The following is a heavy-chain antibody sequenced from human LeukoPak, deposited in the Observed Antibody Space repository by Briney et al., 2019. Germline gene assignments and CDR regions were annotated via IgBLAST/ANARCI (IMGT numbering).Heavy chain of an antibody. CDR1: GFTFSSYW. CDR3: ARANATYYDFWSGYPYLLPDY. V-gene: IGHV3-7*01. CDR2: IKQDGSEK. Sequence: GGSLRLSCAASGFTFSSYWMSWVRQAPGKGLEWVANIKQDGSEKYYVDSVKGRFTISRDNAKNSLYLQMNSLRAEDTAVYYCARANATYYDFWSGYPYLLPDYWGQGTLVTVSS. J-gene: IGHJ4*02. D-gene: IGHD3-3*01.